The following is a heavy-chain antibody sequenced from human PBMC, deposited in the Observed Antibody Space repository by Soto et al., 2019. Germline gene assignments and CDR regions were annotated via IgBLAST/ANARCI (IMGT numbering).Heavy chain of an antibody. CDR2: ISYDGSNK. CDR1: GFTFSSYA. D-gene: IGHD6-13*01. CDR3: ARDRSFPYSSSWYGILGGQHNWFDP. Sequence: QVQLVESGGGVVQPGRSLRLSCAASGFTFSSYAMHWVRQAPGKGLEWVAVISYDGSNKYYADSVKGRFTISRDNSNNSLYLQKNSLRAEDTAVYYCARDRSFPYSSSWYGILGGQHNWFDPWGQGTLVTVSS. J-gene: IGHJ5*02. V-gene: IGHV3-30-3*01.